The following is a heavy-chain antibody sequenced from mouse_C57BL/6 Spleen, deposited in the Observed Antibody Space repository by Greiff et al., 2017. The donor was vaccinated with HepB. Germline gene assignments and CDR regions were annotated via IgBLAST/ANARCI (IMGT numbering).Heavy chain of an antibody. CDR2: IYPGDGDT. J-gene: IGHJ4*01. CDR1: GYAFSSYW. D-gene: IGHD1-1*01. V-gene: IGHV1-80*01. Sequence: VQRVESGAELVKPGASVKISCKASGYAFSSYWMNWVKQRPGKGLEWIGQIYPGDGDTNYNGKFKGKATLTADKSSSTAYMQLSSLTSEDSAVYFCARSGGSSIYAMDYWGQGTSVTVSS. CDR3: ARSGGSSIYAMDY.